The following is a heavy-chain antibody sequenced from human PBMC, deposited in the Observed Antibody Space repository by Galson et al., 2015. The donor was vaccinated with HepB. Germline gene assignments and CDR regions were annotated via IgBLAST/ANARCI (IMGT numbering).Heavy chain of an antibody. CDR2: ISSSSSYI. D-gene: IGHD3-22*01. CDR1: GFTFSSYS. CDR3: ATDYYDSSGYYYLMGPYHDAFDI. J-gene: IGHJ3*02. V-gene: IGHV3-21*01. Sequence: SLRLSCAASGFTFSSYSMNWVRQAPGKGLEWVSSISSSSSYIYYADSVKGRFTISRDNAKNSLYLQMNSLRAEDTAVYYCATDYYDSSGYYYLMGPYHDAFDIWGQGTMVTVSS.